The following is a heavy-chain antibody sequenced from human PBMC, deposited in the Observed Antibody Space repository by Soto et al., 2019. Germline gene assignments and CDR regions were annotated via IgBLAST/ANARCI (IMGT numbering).Heavy chain of an antibody. V-gene: IGHV3-21*06. CDR1: GFTFTRYS. CDR3: ARESEGLTSNFDY. CDR2: ISSTTNYI. J-gene: IGHJ4*02. Sequence: EVQLVESGGGLVKPGGSLRLSCAASGFTFTRYSMNWVRQAPGKGLEWVSSISSTTNYIYYGDSMKGRFTISRDNAKNSLYLEMNNLRAEDTAVYYCARESEGLTSNFDYWGQGTLVTVSS.